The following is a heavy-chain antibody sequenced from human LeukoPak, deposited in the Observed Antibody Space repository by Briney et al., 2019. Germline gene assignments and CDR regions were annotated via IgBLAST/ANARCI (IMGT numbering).Heavy chain of an antibody. D-gene: IGHD1-26*01. CDR2: VSHTGAT. CDR1: GASIYWYF. Sequence: SETLSLTCSVSGASIYWYFGNWVRQTPERRLEWIGYVSHTGATTSNPTLKSRVSITIDTSKRQISLSMTSVTAADSALYYCARDRRGSYYTLEVWGQGTIVSVS. J-gene: IGHJ3*01. CDR3: ARDRRGSYYTLEV. V-gene: IGHV4-59*01.